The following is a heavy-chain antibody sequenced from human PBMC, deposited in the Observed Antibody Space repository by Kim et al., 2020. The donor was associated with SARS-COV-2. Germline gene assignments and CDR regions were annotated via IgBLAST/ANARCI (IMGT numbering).Heavy chain of an antibody. D-gene: IGHD3-3*01. CDR3: AKESPGLVTPNYDFWSGSLDV. V-gene: IGHV3-9*01. Sequence: GGSLRLSCAASGFTFDDYAMHWVRQAPGKGLEWVSGISWNSGSIGYADSVKGRFTISRDNAKNSLYLQMNSLRAEDTALYYCAKESPGLVTPNYDFWSGSLDVWGQGTTVTVSS. CDR2: ISWNSGSI. CDR1: GFTFDDYA. J-gene: IGHJ6*02.